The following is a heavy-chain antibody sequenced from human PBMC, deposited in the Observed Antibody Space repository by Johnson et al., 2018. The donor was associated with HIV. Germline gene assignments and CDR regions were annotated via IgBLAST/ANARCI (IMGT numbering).Heavy chain of an antibody. CDR1: GFTFSDYF. Sequence: QVQLVESGGGLVQPGGSLRLSCDTSGFTFSDYFIDWVRQAPGKGLEWVAVIWYDGSNNYYADSVKGRFTISKDNSRNTLFLHMNSLRADDTAVYYCAIGRGEFPRHAFDIWGQGTMVTVSS. V-gene: IGHV3-33*08. J-gene: IGHJ3*02. CDR3: AIGRGEFPRHAFDI. D-gene: IGHD3-10*01. CDR2: IWYDGSNN.